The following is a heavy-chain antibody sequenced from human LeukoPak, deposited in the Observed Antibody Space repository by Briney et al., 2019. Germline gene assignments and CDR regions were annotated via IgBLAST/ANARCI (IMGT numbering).Heavy chain of an antibody. D-gene: IGHD3-22*01. CDR1: GGSISSYY. CDR2: IYYSGST. J-gene: IGHJ3*02. CDR3: ARGSHPYYYDSSGYPFDAFDI. Sequence: SETLSLTCTVSGGSISSYYWSWIRQPPGKGLEWIGSIYYSGSTYYNPSLKSRVTISVDTSKNQFSLKLSSVTAADTAVYYCARGSHPYYYDSSGYPFDAFDIWGQGTMVTVSS. V-gene: IGHV4-59*12.